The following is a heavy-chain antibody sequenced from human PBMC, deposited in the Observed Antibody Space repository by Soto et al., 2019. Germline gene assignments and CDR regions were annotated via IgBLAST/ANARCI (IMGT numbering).Heavy chain of an antibody. CDR1: VDTFKVDA. CDR3: ASTSSSSWYYYYNIDV. CDR2: INIGSGNT. D-gene: IGHD6-13*01. V-gene: IGHV1-3*04. J-gene: IGHJ6*02. Sequence: GASVXGSRKAAVDTFKVDAVQCGPQAPGQRLEWIGWINIGSGNTKHSQRFKGRVTLTRDTSASTAYMELSSLRSEDTAVYYCASTSSSSWYYYYNIDVWGQATTVTVSS.